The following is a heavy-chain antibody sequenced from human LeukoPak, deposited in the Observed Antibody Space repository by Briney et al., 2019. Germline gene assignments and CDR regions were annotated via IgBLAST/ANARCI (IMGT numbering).Heavy chain of an antibody. CDR3: ARLSDSKSSDL. CDR1: GFIFTSYI. Sequence: GGSLRLSCAASGFIFTSYITKWVGQAPGRGLEWVSTISNSGTNTHYADSVKGRFTISRDNAKNALYLQMNSLRAEHTAVYYCARLSDSKSSDLWGQGTLVTVSS. CDR2: ISNSGTNT. J-gene: IGHJ4*02. V-gene: IGHV3-21*01. D-gene: IGHD2/OR15-2a*01.